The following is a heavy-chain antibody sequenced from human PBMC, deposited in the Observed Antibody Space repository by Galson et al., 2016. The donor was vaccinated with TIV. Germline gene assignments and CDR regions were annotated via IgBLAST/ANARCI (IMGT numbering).Heavy chain of an antibody. CDR2: ISYDGSDK. D-gene: IGHD2/OR15-2a*01. CDR3: TRGGEYHCDL. V-gene: IGHV3-74*01. Sequence: SLRLSCAASGFTFGSYWMHWVRRAPGKGLMWVSRISYDGSDKIYTDSVKGRFTISRDNAKSSLYLEMNNLRAEDTAVYYCTRGGEYHCDLWGQGSLVTVSS. CDR1: GFTFGSYW. J-gene: IGHJ5*02.